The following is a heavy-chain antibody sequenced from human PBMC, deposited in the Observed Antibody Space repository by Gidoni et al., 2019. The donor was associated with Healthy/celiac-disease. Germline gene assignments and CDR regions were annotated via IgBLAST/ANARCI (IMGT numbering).Heavy chain of an antibody. D-gene: IGHD3-10*01. CDR1: GGSISSYY. J-gene: IGHJ6*03. CDR2: IYYSGST. Sequence: QVQLQESGPGLVKPSETLSLTCTVSGGSISSYYGSWIRQPPGKGLEWIGYIYYSGSTNYNPSLKSRVTISVDTSKNQFSLKLSSVTAADTAVYYCARNWGSGSYYYYMDVWGKGTTVTVSS. V-gene: IGHV4-59*01. CDR3: ARNWGSGSYYYYMDV.